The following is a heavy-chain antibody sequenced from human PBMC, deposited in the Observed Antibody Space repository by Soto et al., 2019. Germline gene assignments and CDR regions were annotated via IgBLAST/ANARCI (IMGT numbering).Heavy chain of an antibody. D-gene: IGHD3-22*01. CDR1: GFTFSSYA. CDR3: ARSPRRVISAFDI. V-gene: IGHV3-30*04. J-gene: IGHJ3*02. Sequence: GGSLRLSCAASGFTFSSYAMHWVRQAPGKGLEWVAVISYDGSNKYYADSVKGRFTIYRDNSKNTLYLQMNSLRAEDTAVYYCARSPRRVISAFDIWGQGTMVTVPS. CDR2: ISYDGSNK.